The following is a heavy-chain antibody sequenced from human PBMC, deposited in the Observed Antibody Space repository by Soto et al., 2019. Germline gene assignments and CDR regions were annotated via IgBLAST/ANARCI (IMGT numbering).Heavy chain of an antibody. Sequence: ASVKVSCKASGYTFTSYDINWVRQATGQGLEWMGWMNPNSGNTGYAQKFQGRVTMTRNTSISTAYMELSSLRSEDTAVYYCARGAYGYDFWSGYYSPYYYYYMDVWGKGTTVTVS. J-gene: IGHJ6*03. CDR1: GYTFTSYD. V-gene: IGHV1-8*01. CDR2: MNPNSGNT. D-gene: IGHD3-3*01. CDR3: ARGAYGYDFWSGYYSPYYYYYMDV.